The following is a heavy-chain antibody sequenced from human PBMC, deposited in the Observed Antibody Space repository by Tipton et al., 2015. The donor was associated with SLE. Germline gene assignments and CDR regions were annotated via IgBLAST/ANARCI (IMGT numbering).Heavy chain of an antibody. V-gene: IGHV4-4*07. CDR3: GRGRTYFDSTAPIDY. CDR1: GASISSYQ. CDR2: VYVSGTT. J-gene: IGHJ4*02. D-gene: IGHD3-22*01. Sequence: GLVKPSETLSLTCTVSGASISSYQWIWIRQPAGKGLEWIGRVYVSGTTNYDPSLKSRVTMSVDRSKNQFSLRLTSVTAADTAVYYCGRGRTYFDSTAPIDYWGQGSLVTVSS.